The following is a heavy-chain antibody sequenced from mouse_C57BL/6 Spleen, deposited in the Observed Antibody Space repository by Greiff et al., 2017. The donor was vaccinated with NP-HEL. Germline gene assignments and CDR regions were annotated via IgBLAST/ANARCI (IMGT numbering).Heavy chain of an antibody. V-gene: IGHV1-15*01. CDR2: IDPETGGT. CDR3: TIDDGFAY. CDR1: GYTFTDYE. Sequence: QVQLKQSGAELVRPGASVTLSCKASGYTFTDYEMHWVKQTPVHGLEWIGAIDPETGGTDYNQKFKGKAILTAAKSSSTAYIELRSLTSADSAVYYSTIDDGFAYWGQGTLVTVSA. D-gene: IGHD2-3*01. J-gene: IGHJ3*01.